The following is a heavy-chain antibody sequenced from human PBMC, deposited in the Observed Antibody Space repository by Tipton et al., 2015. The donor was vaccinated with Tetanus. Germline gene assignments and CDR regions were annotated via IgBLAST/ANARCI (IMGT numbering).Heavy chain of an antibody. CDR3: AMRTPYYDFWSGYQGSDYYGMDV. V-gene: IGHV4-34*01. D-gene: IGHD3-3*01. Sequence: TLSLTCAVYGGSFSGYYWSWIRQPPGKGLEWIGEINHSGSTNYNPSLKSRVTISVDTSKNQFSLKLSSVTAADTAVYYCAMRTPYYDFWSGYQGSDYYGMDVWGQGTTVTVSS. J-gene: IGHJ6*02. CDR1: GGSFSGYY. CDR2: INHSGST.